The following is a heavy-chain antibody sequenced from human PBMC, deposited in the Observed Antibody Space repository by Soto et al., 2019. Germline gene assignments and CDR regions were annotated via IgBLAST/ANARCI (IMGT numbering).Heavy chain of an antibody. D-gene: IGHD2-15*01. J-gene: IGHJ4*02. Sequence: GASVKVSFKASGNTLSSYAFTWLRQAPGKGFELMGTIIPILRTTEYEQKFQGRVTITADESTTTVYMELSGLTSGDTGIYFCARGYQPILPFDFWGQGTLVTVSS. CDR3: ARGYQPILPFDF. CDR1: GNTLSSYA. V-gene: IGHV1-69*11. CDR2: IIPILRTT.